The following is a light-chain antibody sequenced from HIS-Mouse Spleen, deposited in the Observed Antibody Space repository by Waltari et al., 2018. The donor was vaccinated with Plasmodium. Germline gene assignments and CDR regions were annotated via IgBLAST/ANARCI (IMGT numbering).Light chain of an antibody. J-gene: IGLJ2*01. CDR1: NSDVLGYTT. V-gene: IGLV2-8*01. CDR2: EVS. Sequence: QSALTQPPSASGPPGPSVPISSHRTNSDVLGYTTLTWSQQHPGKAPKLMTYEVSKRPSGVPDRFSGSKSGNTASLTVSGLQAEDEADYYCSSYAGSNNLVFGGGTKLTVL. CDR3: SSYAGSNNLV.